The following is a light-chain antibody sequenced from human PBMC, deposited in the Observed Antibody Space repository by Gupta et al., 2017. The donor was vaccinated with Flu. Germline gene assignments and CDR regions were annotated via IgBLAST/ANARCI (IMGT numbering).Light chain of an antibody. V-gene: IGKV1-39*01. Sequence: DIQMTQSPSSLSASVGDRVTTTCRASQSISSYLNWYQQKPGKAPKLLIYAASRVQSGGPSRFSGSGSGKDFTLTSSRRQSEDFANYYVQQSYSNILFGQGTKLEIK. J-gene: IGKJ2*01. CDR3: QQSYSNIL. CDR1: QSISSY. CDR2: AAS.